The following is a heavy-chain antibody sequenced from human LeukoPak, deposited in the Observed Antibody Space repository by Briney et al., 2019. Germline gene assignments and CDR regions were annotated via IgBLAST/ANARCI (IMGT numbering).Heavy chain of an antibody. Sequence: GGSLRLSCAASGFTFSDYYMTWIRQAPGKGLEWVSYISTSGSVIYYADSVKGRFTISRDNAKNSLYLQMNSLRAEDTAVYYCARGQLTGDDELFDYWSLGTLVTVSS. CDR2: ISTSGSVI. J-gene: IGHJ4*02. D-gene: IGHD7-27*01. CDR1: GFTFSDYY. CDR3: ARGQLTGDDELFDY. V-gene: IGHV3-11*04.